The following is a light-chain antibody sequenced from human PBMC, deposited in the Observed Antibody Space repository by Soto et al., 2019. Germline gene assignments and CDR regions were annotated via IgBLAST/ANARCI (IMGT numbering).Light chain of an antibody. CDR3: SSYTSSSTGV. J-gene: IGLJ3*02. CDR1: SSDVGGYNY. Sequence: QSALTQPASVSGSPGQSITISCTGNSSDVGGYNYVSWYQQHPGKAPKLMIYEVSNRPSGLSNRFSGSKSGNTASLTISGLQAEDEADYHCSSYTSSSTGVFGGGTKLTVL. V-gene: IGLV2-14*01. CDR2: EVS.